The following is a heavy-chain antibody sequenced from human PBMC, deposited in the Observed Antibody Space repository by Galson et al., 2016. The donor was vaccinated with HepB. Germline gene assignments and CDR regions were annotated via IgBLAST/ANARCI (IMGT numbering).Heavy chain of an antibody. Sequence: SVKVSCKASGGTFSTYAISWVRQAPGQGLEWLGGIIPIFGTAADYAQKFQGRVTITADKSTSTGYMELSSLRSEDTAVYYCARDGYYYDSSGNYSATPGGAFDYWGQGTLVTVSS. CDR1: GGTFSTYA. CDR2: IIPIFGTA. V-gene: IGHV1-69*06. CDR3: ARDGYYYDSSGNYSATPGGAFDY. D-gene: IGHD3-22*01. J-gene: IGHJ4*02.